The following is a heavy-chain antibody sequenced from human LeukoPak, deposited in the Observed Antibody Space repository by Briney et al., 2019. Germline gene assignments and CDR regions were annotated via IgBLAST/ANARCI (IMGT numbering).Heavy chain of an antibody. CDR1: GFTFGSYW. D-gene: IGHD1-14*01. CDR2: IKEDGSDK. Sequence: PGGSLRLSCAASGFTFGSYWMSWVRQAPGKRLEWVATIKEDGSDKYYVDSVKGRFTISRDNVKNSVYLQMNSLRAEDTAVYYCVREKNLGTWGQGTLVTVSS. CDR3: VREKNLGT. J-gene: IGHJ4*02. V-gene: IGHV3-7*05.